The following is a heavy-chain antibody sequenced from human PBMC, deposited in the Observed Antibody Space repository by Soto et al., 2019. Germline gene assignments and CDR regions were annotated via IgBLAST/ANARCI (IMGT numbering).Heavy chain of an antibody. CDR1: GGSISSYF. CDR2: IHYSGST. D-gene: IGHD1-20*01. CDR3: AKARRYNWNVDPFDI. J-gene: IGHJ3*02. Sequence: QVQLQESGPGLVKPSETLSLTCSVSGGSISSYFWSWIRQPPGKGLEWIGYIHYSGSTNYNPSLKSRATISVDTSQNQFSLKLDSVTAADTAVYYCAKARRYNWNVDPFDIWGQGTMVTVSS. V-gene: IGHV4-59*01.